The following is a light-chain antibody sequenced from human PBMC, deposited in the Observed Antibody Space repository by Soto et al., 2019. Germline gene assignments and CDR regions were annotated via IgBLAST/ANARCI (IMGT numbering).Light chain of an antibody. CDR1: HTISSSY. J-gene: IGKJ4*01. V-gene: IGKV3-15*01. CDR2: GAS. Sequence: ELVLTQSPGTLSLSPGERATLSCRASHTISSSYLAWYQQKPGQAPRLLIYGASTRATDIPARFSGSGSGTEFTLTISSLQSEDFAVYYCQQYNNWPLTFGGGTKVDIK. CDR3: QQYNNWPLT.